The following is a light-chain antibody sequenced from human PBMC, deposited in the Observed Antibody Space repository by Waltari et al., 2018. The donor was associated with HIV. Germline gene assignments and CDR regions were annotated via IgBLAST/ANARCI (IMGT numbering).Light chain of an antibody. CDR1: QSVTDYH. J-gene: IGKJ2*01. CDR2: DAS. CDR3: HQYAVAPRT. Sequence: EIVLTQSPGPLSLSPGDGATLSCRASQSVTDYHLAWYQQRPGQAPRLLLYDASNRPTGTPERFRGSGSGTDFTLTINRLEPEDFAVYVCHQYAVAPRTFGQGTKGEIK. V-gene: IGKV3-20*01.